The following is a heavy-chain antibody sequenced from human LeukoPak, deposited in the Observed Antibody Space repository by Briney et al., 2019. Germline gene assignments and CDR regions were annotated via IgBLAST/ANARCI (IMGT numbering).Heavy chain of an antibody. D-gene: IGHD2-15*01. V-gene: IGHV1-46*01. Sequence: ASVKVSCKASGYTFTSYYMHWVRRAPGQGLEWMGGINPSGGSTSYAQKFQGRLTMTRDTSTSTVYMELSSLRSEDTAVYYCARDGGGGYYFDYGGRGPLAPVPS. CDR1: GYTFTSYY. CDR2: INPSGGST. J-gene: IGHJ4*02. CDR3: ARDGGGGYYFDY.